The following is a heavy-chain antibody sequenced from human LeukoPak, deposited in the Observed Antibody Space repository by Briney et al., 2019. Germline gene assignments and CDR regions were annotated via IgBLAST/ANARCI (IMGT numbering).Heavy chain of an antibody. CDR2: ISRSGAIT. CDR1: GFTDSSYD. J-gene: IGHJ4*02. V-gene: IGHV3-23*01. CDR3: ARETAYCGGGGHVLQDS. D-gene: IGHD2-21*01. Sequence: GGSLSLSCGASGFTDSSYDMSGSRHAPGGGLEWVSDISRSGAITMYAHSVKGRFTISRDSSKNTLYLQINNLRAEDTAVYYCARETAYCGGGGHVLQDSWVQRTLVGVCS.